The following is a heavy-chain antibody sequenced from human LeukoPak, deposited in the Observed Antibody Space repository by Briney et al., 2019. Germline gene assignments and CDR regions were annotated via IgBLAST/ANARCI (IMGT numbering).Heavy chain of an antibody. CDR1: GGSISSSSYY. Sequence: SETLSLTCTVSGGSISSSSYYWGWIRQPPGKGLEWIGSIYYSGSTYYNPSLKSRVTISVDTSKNQFSLKLSSVTAADTAVYYCARYNRNASFFDYWGQGTLVTVSS. CDR2: IYYSGST. V-gene: IGHV4-39*07. J-gene: IGHJ4*02. CDR3: ARYNRNASFFDY. D-gene: IGHD1-1*01.